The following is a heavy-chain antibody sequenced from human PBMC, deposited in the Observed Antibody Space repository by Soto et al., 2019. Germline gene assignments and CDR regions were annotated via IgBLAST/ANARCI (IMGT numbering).Heavy chain of an antibody. V-gene: IGHV4-31*03. Sequence: SETLSLTCSVSDDSINSDKYYWGWIRQPPGEGLEWIGYIYYSGSTYYNPSLKTRVTISVDTSKNQFSLKLSSVTAADTAVYYCARGLPIAVAGYYYGMDVWGQGTTVTVSS. J-gene: IGHJ6*02. CDR3: ARGLPIAVAGYYYGMDV. CDR2: IYYSGST. CDR1: DDSINSDKYY. D-gene: IGHD6-19*01.